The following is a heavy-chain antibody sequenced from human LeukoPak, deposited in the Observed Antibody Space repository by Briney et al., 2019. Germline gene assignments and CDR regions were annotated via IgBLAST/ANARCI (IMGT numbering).Heavy chain of an antibody. J-gene: IGHJ3*02. V-gene: IGHV3-15*07. CDR3: AREVRLLGAFDI. CDR2: VKSKIDGGARTT. CDR1: GFTFSNAW. Sequence: GGSLRLSCAASGFTFSNAWMNWVRQAPGKGLEWVGRVKSKIDGGARTTDYAAPVKGRFTISRDDSKNTLYLQMNSLKTEDTAVYYCAREVRLLGAFDIWGQGTMVTVSS. D-gene: IGHD2-15*01.